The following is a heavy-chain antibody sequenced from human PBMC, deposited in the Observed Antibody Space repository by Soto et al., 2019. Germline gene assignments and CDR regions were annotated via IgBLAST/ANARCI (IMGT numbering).Heavy chain of an antibody. J-gene: IGHJ6*02. CDR2: IISGGSRV. CDR1: GFTFSNDW. V-gene: IGHV3-74*03. CDR3: ARERTSKGGMDV. Sequence: GGSLRLSCAASGFTFSNDWMNWVRQGPGKGLEWVARIISGGSRVMYADSVKGRFTIARDNAKNTLYLEMNSLTAEDTAVYYCARERTSKGGMDVWGQGTTVTVSS.